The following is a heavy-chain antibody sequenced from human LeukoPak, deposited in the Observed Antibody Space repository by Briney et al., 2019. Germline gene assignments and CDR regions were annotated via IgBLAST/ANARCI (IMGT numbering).Heavy chain of an antibody. Sequence: GGSLRLSCAASGFTLSSYAMSWVRLVPGKGLEWVSGISGSGGSTYYADSVMGRFTISRDNSKNTLYLQMNSLRAEDTAVYYCAKNSLGRQKVDDYYDSSGHPDYWGQGTLVTVSS. J-gene: IGHJ4*02. CDR1: GFTLSSYA. CDR3: AKNSLGRQKVDDYYDSSGHPDY. D-gene: IGHD3-22*01. CDR2: ISGSGGST. V-gene: IGHV3-23*01.